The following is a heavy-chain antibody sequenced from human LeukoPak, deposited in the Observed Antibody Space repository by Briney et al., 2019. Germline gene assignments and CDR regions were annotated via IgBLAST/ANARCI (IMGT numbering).Heavy chain of an antibody. CDR1: GFTFSSYA. J-gene: IGHJ4*02. CDR3: ARTESPDYYDSSGYYQTLDY. D-gene: IGHD3-22*01. Sequence: EASVKVSCKASGFTFSSYAISWVRQAPGQGLEWMGGIIPIFGTANYAQKFQGRVTITADESTSTAYMELSSLRSEDTAVYYCARTESPDYYDSSGYYQTLDYWGQGTLVTVSS. CDR2: IIPIFGTA. V-gene: IGHV1-69*01.